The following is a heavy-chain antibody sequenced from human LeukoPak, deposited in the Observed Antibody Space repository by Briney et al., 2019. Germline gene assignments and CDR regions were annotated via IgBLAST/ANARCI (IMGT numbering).Heavy chain of an antibody. Sequence: SHTLSLTCTLAVDSNNSGGYHGSWIRQHAAKGLGWYGYIYYSGSAYYNPSLKSRVTISVDTSKNQFSLKLSSVTAADTAVYYCARQKDSRGWYYFDYWGQGTLVTVSS. CDR3: ARQKDSRGWYYFDY. J-gene: IGHJ4*02. D-gene: IGHD6-19*01. CDR1: VDSNNSGGYH. CDR2: IYYSGSA. V-gene: IGHV4-31*03.